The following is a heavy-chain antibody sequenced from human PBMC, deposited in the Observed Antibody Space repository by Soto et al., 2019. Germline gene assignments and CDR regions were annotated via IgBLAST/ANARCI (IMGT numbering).Heavy chain of an antibody. CDR2: ISWNSGSI. CDR3: AKGGSIGYCSGGSCYSDY. Sequence: GGSLRLSCAASGFTFDDYAMHWVRQAPGKGLEWVSGISWNSGSIGYADSVKGRFTISRDNAKNSLYLQMNSLRAEDTALYYCAKGGSIGYCSGGSCYSDYWGQGTLVTVSS. CDR1: GFTFDDYA. V-gene: IGHV3-9*01. D-gene: IGHD2-15*01. J-gene: IGHJ4*02.